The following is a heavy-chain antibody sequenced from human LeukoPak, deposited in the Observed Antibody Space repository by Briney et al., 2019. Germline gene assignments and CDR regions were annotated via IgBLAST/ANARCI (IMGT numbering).Heavy chain of an antibody. CDR3: ARGTDIVATRNIQPDY. V-gene: IGHV1-2*02. CDR1: GYTFTGYY. J-gene: IGHJ4*02. Sequence: ASVKVSCKASGYTFTGYYMHWVRQAPGQGLEWMGWINPNSGGTNYAQKFQGRVTMTRDTSISTAYMELSRLRSDDTAVYYCARGTDIVATRNIQPDYWGQGTLVTVSS. D-gene: IGHD5-12*01. CDR2: INPNSGGT.